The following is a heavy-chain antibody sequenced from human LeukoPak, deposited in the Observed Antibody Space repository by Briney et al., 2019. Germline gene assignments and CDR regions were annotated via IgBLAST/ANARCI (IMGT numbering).Heavy chain of an antibody. CDR3: ARWADWDYGDQLDYYYYGMDV. D-gene: IGHD4-17*01. CDR2: ISAYNGNT. V-gene: IGHV1-18*01. J-gene: IGHJ6*02. CDR1: GYTFTSYG. Sequence: GASVKVSCKASGYTFTSYGISWVRQAPGQGLEWMGWISAYNGNTNYAQKLQGRVTMTTDTSTSTAYMELRSLRSDDTAVYYCARWADWDYGDQLDYYYYGMDVWGQGTTVTVSS.